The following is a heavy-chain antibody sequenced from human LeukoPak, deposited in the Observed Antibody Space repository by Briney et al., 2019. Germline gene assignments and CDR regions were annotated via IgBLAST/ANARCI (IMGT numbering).Heavy chain of an antibody. J-gene: IGHJ4*02. D-gene: IGHD6-13*01. V-gene: IGHV3-30*04. Sequence: PGRSLRLSCAASGFTFSSYAMHWVRQAPGKGLEWVAVISYDGSNKYYADSMKGRFTISRDNSKNTLYLQMNSLRAEDTAVYYCARYSSSPGRAHYFDYWGQGTLVTVSS. CDR3: ARYSSSPGRAHYFDY. CDR2: ISYDGSNK. CDR1: GFTFSSYA.